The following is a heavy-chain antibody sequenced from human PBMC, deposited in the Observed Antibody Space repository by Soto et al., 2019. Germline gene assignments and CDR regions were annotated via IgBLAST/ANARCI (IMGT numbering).Heavy chain of an antibody. V-gene: IGHV1-18*01. Sequence: ASVKVSCKASGYTFTSYGISWVRQAPGQGLEWMGWISAYNGNTNYAQKLQGRVTMTTDTSTSTAYMELRSLRSDDTAVYYCAGLDYGGSWFDPWGQGTLVTVSS. CDR3: AGLDYGGSWFDP. D-gene: IGHD4-17*01. CDR2: ISAYNGNT. CDR1: GYTFTSYG. J-gene: IGHJ5*02.